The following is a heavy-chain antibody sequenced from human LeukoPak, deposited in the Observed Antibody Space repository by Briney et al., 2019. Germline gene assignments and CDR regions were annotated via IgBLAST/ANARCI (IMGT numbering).Heavy chain of an antibody. J-gene: IGHJ6*04. CDR1: GYSISSGCN. Sequence: SESLTLTCAVSGYSISSGCNWGGSRPPPGKGRGGIGSINHSGSTYYNPSLKSRVTISVDTSKNQFSLKLSSVTAADTAVYYCARGVSSSWYYYGMDVWGKGTTVTVSS. V-gene: IGHV4-38-2*01. CDR3: ARGVSSSWYYYGMDV. D-gene: IGHD6-13*01. CDR2: INHSGST.